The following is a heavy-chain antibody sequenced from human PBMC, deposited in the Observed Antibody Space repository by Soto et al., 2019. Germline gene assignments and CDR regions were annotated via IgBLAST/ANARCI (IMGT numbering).Heavy chain of an antibody. CDR2: ISYDGSNK. CDR1: GFTFSSNA. D-gene: IGHD3-16*01. V-gene: IGHV3-30*18. Sequence: XGSLKLSCSAAGFTFSSNAMHWVRQAPGKGLEWVAVISYDGSNKYYADSVKGRFTISRDNSKNTLYLQMNSLTAEDTAGYYCAKGTSIPWGYFDYWGQGTLVTVSS. J-gene: IGHJ4*02. CDR3: AKGTSIPWGYFDY.